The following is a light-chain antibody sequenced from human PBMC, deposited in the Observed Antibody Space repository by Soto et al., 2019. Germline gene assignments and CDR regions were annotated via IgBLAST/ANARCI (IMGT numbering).Light chain of an antibody. V-gene: IGKV3-20*01. Sequence: EIVLTQSTDTLSLSPGQRATLSCRASQSVRSDYFAWYQQKPGQAPRVIIFGVSTRATGVPDRFSGSGSGTDFTLTISRLEPADFALYYCQQYGNAPLTFGGGTQVESK. CDR1: QSVRSDY. CDR3: QQYGNAPLT. CDR2: GVS. J-gene: IGKJ4*01.